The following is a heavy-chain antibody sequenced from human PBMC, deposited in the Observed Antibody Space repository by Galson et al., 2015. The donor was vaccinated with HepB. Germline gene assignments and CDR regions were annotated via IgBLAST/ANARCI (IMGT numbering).Heavy chain of an antibody. CDR3: AKVGTDLLLPPDY. V-gene: IGHV3-30-3*01. D-gene: IGHD1-26*01. CDR1: GFTFSSYA. J-gene: IGHJ4*02. Sequence: SLRLSCAASGFTFSSYAMHWVRQAPGKGLEWVAVISYDGSNKYYADSVKGRFTISRDNSKNTLYLQMNSLRAEDTALYYCAKVGTDLLLPPDYWGQGTRVTVSS. CDR2: ISYDGSNK.